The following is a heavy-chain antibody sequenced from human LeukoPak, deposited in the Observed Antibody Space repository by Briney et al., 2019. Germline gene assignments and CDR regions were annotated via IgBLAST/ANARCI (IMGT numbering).Heavy chain of an antibody. V-gene: IGHV3-21*01. J-gene: IGHJ6*03. Sequence: GGSLRLSCATSGFTFNNYNMNWVRQAPGRALEWVSSITSSGTYIFYADSVKGRFTISRDNAKNSLYLQMNSLGPEDTAVYYCARDPYSGNYGNYYYYYMDAWGKGTTVTISS. CDR3: ARDPYSGNYGNYYYYYMDA. CDR1: GFTFNNYN. CDR2: ITSSGTYI. D-gene: IGHD1-26*01.